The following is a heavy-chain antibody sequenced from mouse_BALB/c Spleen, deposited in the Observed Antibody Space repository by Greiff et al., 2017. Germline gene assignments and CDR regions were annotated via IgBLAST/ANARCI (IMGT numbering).Heavy chain of an antibody. Sequence: DVMLVESGGGLVQPGGSRKLSCAASGFTFSSFGMHWVRQAPEKGLEWVAYISSGSSTIYYADTVKGRFTISRDNPKNTLFLQMTSLRSEDTAMYYCARGGLRLDYWGQGTTLTVSS. V-gene: IGHV5-17*02. J-gene: IGHJ2*01. CDR2: ISSGSSTI. CDR3: ARGGLRLDY. CDR1: GFTFSSFG. D-gene: IGHD2-2*01.